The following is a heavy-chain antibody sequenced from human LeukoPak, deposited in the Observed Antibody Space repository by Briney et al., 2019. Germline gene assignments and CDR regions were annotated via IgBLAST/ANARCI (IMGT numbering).Heavy chain of an antibody. CDR1: GFTFSSYA. V-gene: IGHV3-30-3*01. CDR2: ISYDGSNK. CDR3: AKVVWTTVTDYFDY. J-gene: IGHJ4*02. D-gene: IGHD4-17*01. Sequence: AGGSLRLSCAASGFTFSSYAMHWVRQAPGKGLEWVAVISYDGSNKYYADSVKGRFTISRDNSKNTLYLQMNSLRAEDTAVYYCAKVVWTTVTDYFDYWGQGTLVTVSS.